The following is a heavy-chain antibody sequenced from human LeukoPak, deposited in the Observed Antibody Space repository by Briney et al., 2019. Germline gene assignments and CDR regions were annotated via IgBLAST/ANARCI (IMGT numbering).Heavy chain of an antibody. CDR2: IYSGGST. CDR1: GGSFSGYY. J-gene: IGHJ4*02. Sequence: ETLSLTCAVYGGSFSGYYWSWVRQAPGKGLEWVSVIYSGGSTYYADSVKGRFSISRDNSKNTLYLQMNSLRDEDTAVYYCARGGLRQQLVRGDHFDDWGQGTLATVSS. D-gene: IGHD6-13*01. CDR3: ARGGLRQQLVRGDHFDD. V-gene: IGHV3-66*01.